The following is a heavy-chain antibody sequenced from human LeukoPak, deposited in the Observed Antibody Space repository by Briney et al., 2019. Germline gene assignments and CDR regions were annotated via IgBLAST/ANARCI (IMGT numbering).Heavy chain of an antibody. V-gene: IGHV3-23*01. CDR3: AKDFYDSSGSRYDY. Sequence: PGGSLRLSCTASGFAFSSYAMSWVRQAPGVGLEWVSAIDGGGGRTWHADSVRGQFTISRDNSKNTLFMQMNSLRAEDTAVYYCAKDFYDSSGSRYDYWGQGTLVTVSS. D-gene: IGHD3-22*01. CDR1: GFAFSSYA. CDR2: IDGGGGRT. J-gene: IGHJ4*02.